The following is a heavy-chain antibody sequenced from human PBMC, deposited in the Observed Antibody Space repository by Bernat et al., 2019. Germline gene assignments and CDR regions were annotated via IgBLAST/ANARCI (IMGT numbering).Heavy chain of an antibody. CDR3: ARDREGYGDPDAFDI. CDR1: GYTFSGYY. V-gene: IGHV1-2*06. Sequence: QVQLVQSGAEVKKPGASVKVSCKASGYTFSGYYMHWVRQAPGQGLEWMGRINPNSGGTNYAQSFQGRVTMTRDTSISTAYMELSRLRSDDTAVYYCARDREGYGDPDAFDIWGQGTMVTVSS. CDR2: INPNSGGT. J-gene: IGHJ3*02. D-gene: IGHD4-17*01.